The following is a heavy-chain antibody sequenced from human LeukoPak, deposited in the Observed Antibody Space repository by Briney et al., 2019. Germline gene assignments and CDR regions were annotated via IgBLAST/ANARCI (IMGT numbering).Heavy chain of an antibody. J-gene: IGHJ4*02. CDR2: INPNSGGT. CDR3: ARGTMMVVVITTSGQNLDY. D-gene: IGHD3-22*01. CDR1: GYTFTGYY. Sequence: ASVKVSCRASGYTFTGYYMHWVRQAPGQGLEWMGWINPNSGGTNYAQKFQGRVTMTRDTSISTAYMELSRLRSDDTAVYYCARGTMMVVVITTSGQNLDYWGQGTLVTVSS. V-gene: IGHV1-2*02.